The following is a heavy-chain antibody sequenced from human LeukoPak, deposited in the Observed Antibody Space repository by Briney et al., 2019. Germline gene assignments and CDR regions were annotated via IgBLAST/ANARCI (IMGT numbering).Heavy chain of an antibody. J-gene: IGHJ3*02. CDR3: ARELNEAAVAGHGSAFDI. CDR1: GGSFSGYY. CDR2: INHSGST. Sequence: SETLSLTCAVYGGSFSGYYWSWIRQPPGKGLEWIGEINHSGSTNYNPSLKSRVTISVDTSKNQFSLKLSSVTAADTAVYYCARELNEAAVAGHGSAFDIWGQGTMVTVSS. D-gene: IGHD6-19*01. V-gene: IGHV4-34*01.